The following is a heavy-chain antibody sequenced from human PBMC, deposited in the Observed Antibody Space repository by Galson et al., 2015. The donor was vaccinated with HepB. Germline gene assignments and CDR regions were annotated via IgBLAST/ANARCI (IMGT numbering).Heavy chain of an antibody. V-gene: IGHV3-23*01. Sequence: SLRLSCAASGFTFSSYAMSWVRQAPGKGLEWVSAISGSGGSTYYADSVKGRFTITRDNSKNTLYLQMNSLRAEDTAVYYGAKSPDLWSGWVDYWGQGTLVTVSS. D-gene: IGHD3-3*01. CDR2: ISGSGGST. J-gene: IGHJ4*02. CDR3: AKSPDLWSGWVDY. CDR1: GFTFSSYA.